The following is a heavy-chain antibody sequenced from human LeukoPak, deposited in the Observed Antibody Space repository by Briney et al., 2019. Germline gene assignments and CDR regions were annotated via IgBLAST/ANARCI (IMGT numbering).Heavy chain of an antibody. V-gene: IGHV4-39*07. Sequence: SETLSLTCTVSGGSISSSSYYWGWIRQPPGKGLEWIGSIYYSGSAYYNPSLKSRVTISVDTSKNQFSLKLSSVTAADTAVYYCARSSMLYSSSSPNWFDPWGQGTLVTVSS. D-gene: IGHD6-6*01. CDR3: ARSSMLYSSSSPNWFDP. CDR1: GGSISSSSYY. J-gene: IGHJ5*02. CDR2: IYYSGSA.